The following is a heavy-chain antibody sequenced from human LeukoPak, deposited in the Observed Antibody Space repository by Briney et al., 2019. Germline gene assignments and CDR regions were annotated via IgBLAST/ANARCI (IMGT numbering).Heavy chain of an antibody. CDR1: GGSISSYY. CDR2: IYTSGST. J-gene: IGHJ4*02. D-gene: IGHD3-10*01. Sequence: SETLSLTCTVSGGSISSYYWSWIRQPAGKGLEWIGRIYTSGSTNYNPSLKSRVTMSVDTSKNQFSLKLSSVTAADTAVYYCVRSTMVRGVIITRNLYFDYWGQGTLVTVSS. CDR3: VRSTMVRGVIITRNLYFDY. V-gene: IGHV4-4*07.